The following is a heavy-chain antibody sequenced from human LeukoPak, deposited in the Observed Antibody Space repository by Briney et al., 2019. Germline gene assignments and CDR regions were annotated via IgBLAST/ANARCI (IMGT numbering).Heavy chain of an antibody. J-gene: IGHJ4*02. D-gene: IGHD3-10*01. Sequence: GGSLRLSCAASGFTFDNYGMSWVRQVPGKGLEWVSSINGNGGSTAYADSVKGRFTISRDNAKNSLYLQMNSLRAEDTALYYCAKDNRPMVRGGKGFDYWGQGTLVTVSS. CDR3: AKDNRPMVRGGKGFDY. CDR1: GFTFDNYG. V-gene: IGHV3-20*04. CDR2: INGNGGST.